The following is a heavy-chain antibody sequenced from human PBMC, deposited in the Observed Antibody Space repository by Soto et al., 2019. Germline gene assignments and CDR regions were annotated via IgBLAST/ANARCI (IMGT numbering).Heavy chain of an antibody. J-gene: IGHJ4*02. D-gene: IGHD6-13*01. V-gene: IGHV3-23*01. Sequence: VGSLRLSCAASGFPFKSYSLSWVRQAPGKGLEWVSGITVSSDTTSYADSVKGRFSISRDDSKNMLYLQMDSLRPEDTAIYYCAKDGYSSSSWAFDCWGQGIQVTVSS. CDR2: ITVSSDTT. CDR1: GFPFKSYS. CDR3: AKDGYSSSSWAFDC.